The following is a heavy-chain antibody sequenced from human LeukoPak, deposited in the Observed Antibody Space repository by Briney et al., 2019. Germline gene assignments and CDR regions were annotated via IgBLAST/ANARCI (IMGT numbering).Heavy chain of an antibody. D-gene: IGHD2-2*01. V-gene: IGHV4-34*01. CDR2: INHSGST. CDR3: ASRTYCSSTSCPRGYYYYYYGMDV. J-gene: IGHJ6*02. CDR1: GGSFSGYY. Sequence: SETLSLTCAVYGGSFSGYYWSWLRQPPGKGLEWIGEINHSGSTNYNPSLKSRVTISVDTSKNQFSLKLSSVTAADTAVYYCASRTYCSSTSCPRGYYYYYYGMDVWGQGTTVTVSS.